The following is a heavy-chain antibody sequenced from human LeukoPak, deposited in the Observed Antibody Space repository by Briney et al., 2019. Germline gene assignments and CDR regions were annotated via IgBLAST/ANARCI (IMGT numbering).Heavy chain of an antibody. V-gene: IGHV1-69*13. CDR3: ASSIIATVTTSYYYYMDV. CDR2: IIPVFGTA. CDR1: GGTFSSYA. Sequence: ASVKVSCKASGGTFSSYAISWVRQAPGQGLEWMGGIIPVFGTANYAQKFQGRVTITADESTSTAYMELSSLRSEGTAVYYCASSIIATVTTSYYYYMDVWGKGTTVTISS. J-gene: IGHJ6*03. D-gene: IGHD4-17*01.